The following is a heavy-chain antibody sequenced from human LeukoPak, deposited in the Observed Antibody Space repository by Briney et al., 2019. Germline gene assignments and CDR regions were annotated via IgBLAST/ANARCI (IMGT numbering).Heavy chain of an antibody. D-gene: IGHD4-17*01. CDR1: GGSFSGYY. Sequence: SETLSLTCAVYGGSFSGYYWSWIRQPPGKGLEWIGEINHTGYTNYNSSLKSRVTISVDTSKKQFSLKVKSVTAADTAVYYCAREVRGDYGLDYYYYGFDVWGLGTTVTVSS. CDR3: AREVRGDYGLDYYYYGFDV. J-gene: IGHJ6*02. V-gene: IGHV4-34*01. CDR2: INHTGYT.